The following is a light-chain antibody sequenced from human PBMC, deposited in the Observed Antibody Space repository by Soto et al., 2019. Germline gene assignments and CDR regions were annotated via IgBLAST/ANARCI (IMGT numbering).Light chain of an antibody. CDR1: SGDIGGYDY. V-gene: IGLV2-8*01. J-gene: IGLJ1*01. CDR2: EVT. CDR3: SSYAGSNNPYV. Sequence: QSALTQPPSASGPPGQSGTISCTGTSGDIGGYDYVSWYQQHPGKAPKLMIYEVTKRPLGVPDRFSGSKSGNTASLTVSGLQAEDEADYYCSSYAGSNNPYVFGTGTKVTVL.